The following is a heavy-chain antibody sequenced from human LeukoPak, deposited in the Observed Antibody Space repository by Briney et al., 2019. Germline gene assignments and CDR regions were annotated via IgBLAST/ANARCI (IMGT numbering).Heavy chain of an antibody. D-gene: IGHD3-3*01. V-gene: IGHV4-31*03. Sequence: PSETLSLTCIVSGGSLGSSDYYWSWIRQHPGKGLEWIGYIYYSGSTYYNPSLKSRVTISVDTSKNQFSLKLSSVTAADTAVYYCARALRFGVMDVWGQGTTVTVSS. J-gene: IGHJ6*02. CDR3: ARALRFGVMDV. CDR2: IYYSGST. CDR1: GGSLGSSDYY.